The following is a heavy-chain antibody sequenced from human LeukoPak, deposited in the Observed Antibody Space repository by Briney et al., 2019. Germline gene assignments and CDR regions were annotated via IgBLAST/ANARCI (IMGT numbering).Heavy chain of an antibody. CDR1: GGTFSSYT. Sequence: ASVKVSCKASGGTFSSYTISWVRQAPGQGLEWIGRIIPILGIANYAQKFQGRVTITADKSTSTAYMELSSLRSEDTVVCYCATKGYCGGDCHFDYWGQGTLVTVSS. V-gene: IGHV1-69*02. CDR3: ATKGYCGGDCHFDY. CDR2: IIPILGIA. J-gene: IGHJ4*02. D-gene: IGHD2-21*02.